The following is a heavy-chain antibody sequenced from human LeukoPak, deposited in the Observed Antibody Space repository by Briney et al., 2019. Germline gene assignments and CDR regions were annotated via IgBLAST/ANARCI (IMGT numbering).Heavy chain of an antibody. Sequence: SETLSLTCTVSGGSISSGSYYWSWIRQPAGKELQWIGRIYTSGSTNYNPSLKSRVTISVDTSKNQFSLKLSSVTAADTAVYYCARGEREPTTYYFDYWGQGTLVTVSS. CDR1: GGSISSGSYY. V-gene: IGHV4-61*02. CDR3: ARGEREPTTYYFDY. CDR2: IYTSGST. J-gene: IGHJ4*02. D-gene: IGHD1-26*01.